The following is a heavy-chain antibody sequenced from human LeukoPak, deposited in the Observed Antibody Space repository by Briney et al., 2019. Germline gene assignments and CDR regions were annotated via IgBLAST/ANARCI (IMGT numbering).Heavy chain of an antibody. Sequence: SETLSLTCTVSGGSISNPYWSWIRQPAGKGLEWIGRIYPTDTTTYNPSLKSRVTLSVDTSKNQFSLKVNSVTAADAAVYYCARGPGQLTSECFDSWGQGILVTVSS. J-gene: IGHJ5*01. CDR3: ARGPGQLTSECFDS. V-gene: IGHV4-4*07. CDR1: GGSISNPY. D-gene: IGHD6-13*01. CDR2: IYPTDTT.